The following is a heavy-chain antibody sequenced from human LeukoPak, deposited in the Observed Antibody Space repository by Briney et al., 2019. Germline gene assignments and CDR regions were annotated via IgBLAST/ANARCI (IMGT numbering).Heavy chain of an antibody. Sequence: PSETLSLTCTVSGGSISSSSYYWGWIRQPPGKGLEWIGSIYYSGSTYYNPSLKSRVTISVDTSKNQFSLKLSSVTAADTAVYYCARHMGRYSSGWPFDYWGQGTLVTVSS. CDR3: ARHMGRYSSGWPFDY. J-gene: IGHJ4*02. CDR2: IYYSGST. V-gene: IGHV4-39*01. CDR1: GGSISSSSYY. D-gene: IGHD6-19*01.